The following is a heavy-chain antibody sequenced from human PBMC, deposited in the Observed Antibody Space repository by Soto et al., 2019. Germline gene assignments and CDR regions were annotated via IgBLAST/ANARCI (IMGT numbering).Heavy chain of an antibody. J-gene: IGHJ4*02. D-gene: IGHD7-27*01. CDR2: IYNGGTT. Sequence: QVQLQESGPGLVKPSQTLSLTCTVSGGSINTVNYYWSWIRQSPDKGLEWIGHIYNGGTTYNNPSPTRXATXSXVTSNNQSSLKLSSVSAADTAVYYCARGPSGDKVDYWGQGTLVTVSS. CDR1: GGSINTVNYY. CDR3: ARGPSGDKVDY. V-gene: IGHV4-30-4*01.